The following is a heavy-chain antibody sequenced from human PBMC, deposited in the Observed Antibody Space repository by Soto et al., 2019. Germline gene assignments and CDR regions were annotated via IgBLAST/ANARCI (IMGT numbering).Heavy chain of an antibody. V-gene: IGHV1-69*01. CDR2: IIPIFGTA. J-gene: IGHJ3*02. CDR3: ASRGAPTYAFDI. CDR1: GGTFSSYA. Sequence: QVQLVQSGAEVKKPGSSVKVSCKAPGGTFSSYAISWVRQAPGQGLEWMGGIIPIFGTANYAQKFQGRVTTTADESTSTAYMELSSLRSEDTAVYYCASRGAPTYAFDIWGQGTMVTVSS.